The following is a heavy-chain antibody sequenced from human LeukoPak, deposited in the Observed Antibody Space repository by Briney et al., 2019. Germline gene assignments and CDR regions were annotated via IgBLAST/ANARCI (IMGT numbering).Heavy chain of an antibody. D-gene: IGHD1-1*01. CDR3: ARGPRQTGRVRPYGFDI. J-gene: IGHJ3*02. CDR1: GASLSGYY. V-gene: IGHV4-34*01. CDR2: ISYTGNT. Sequence: PSETLSLTRAAYGASLSGYYWIWIRQPPGRGLEWIGEISYTGNTNYNPSLKSRVTISMDTSRNQFSLKLSSVTAADTAVFYCARGPRQTGRVRPYGFDIWGQGTMVTVSS.